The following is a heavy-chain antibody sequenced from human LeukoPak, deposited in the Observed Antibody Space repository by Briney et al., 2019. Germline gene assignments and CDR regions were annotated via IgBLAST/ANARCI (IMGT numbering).Heavy chain of an antibody. CDR2: INDDGSST. CDR3: AREGRDYGGNPFDY. D-gene: IGHD4-23*01. J-gene: IGHJ4*02. CDR1: GFTFSSYW. V-gene: IGHV3-74*01. Sequence: PGGSLRLSCAASGFTFSSYWMHWVRQAPGKGLVWVSRINDDGSSTTYADPVKGRFTISRDNAKNTLYLQMNSLRAEDTAVYYCAREGRDYGGNPFDYWGQGTLVTVSS.